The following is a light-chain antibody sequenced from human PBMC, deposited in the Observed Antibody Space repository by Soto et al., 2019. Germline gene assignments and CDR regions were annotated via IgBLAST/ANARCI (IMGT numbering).Light chain of an antibody. Sequence: DVVMTQTPLSLSVAPGQPASISCKSSQSLLHITGETFLFWYLQKPGQSPQLLIYEVSTRVSGVPDRFSGSVSGTDFTLEISRVETDDVGIYYCMQSTQLPPTFGQGTRLVIE. CDR1: QSLLHITGETF. V-gene: IGKV2D-29*02. CDR2: EVS. J-gene: IGKJ5*01. CDR3: MQSTQLPPT.